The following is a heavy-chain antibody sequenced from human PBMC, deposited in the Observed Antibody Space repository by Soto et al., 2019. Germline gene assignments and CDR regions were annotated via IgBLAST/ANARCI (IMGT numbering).Heavy chain of an antibody. D-gene: IGHD4-17*01. CDR1: GGTFSLYG. J-gene: IGHJ6*02. CDR2: ILPISGTA. V-gene: IGHV1-69*13. CDR3: ARGPLRKDRPYYYGMDV. Sequence: GASVKVSCKASGGTFSLYGFGWVRQVPGHGPEWMGGILPISGTANYALKFQGRVTITADESTSTAYMELSSLRSEDTAVYYCARGPLRKDRPYYYGMDVWGQGTTVTVSS.